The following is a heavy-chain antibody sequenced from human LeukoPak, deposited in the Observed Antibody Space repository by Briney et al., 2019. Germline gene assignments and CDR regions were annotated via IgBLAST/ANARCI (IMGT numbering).Heavy chain of an antibody. Sequence: GGALRLSCSASGFTFSRYSMNWGRQAPGKGLEWVSSISSSSTYIYYADSVKGRFTISRDNAKNSLYLQMNSLRAEDTAVYYCAREYIAARTLDYWGQGTLVTVSS. CDR3: AREYIAARTLDY. CDR2: ISSSSTYI. V-gene: IGHV3-21*01. J-gene: IGHJ4*02. CDR1: GFTFSRYS. D-gene: IGHD6-6*01.